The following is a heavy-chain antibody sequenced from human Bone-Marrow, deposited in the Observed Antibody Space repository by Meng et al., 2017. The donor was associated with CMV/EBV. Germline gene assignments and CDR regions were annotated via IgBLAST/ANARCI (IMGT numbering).Heavy chain of an antibody. V-gene: IGHV3-23*01. CDR2: ISGSGGRT. CDR3: VKDGGYYSGDY. CDR1: GFPFSSYA. J-gene: IGHJ4*02. Sequence: VRRLGSGGGWVQPGGSWGLSCAASGFPFSSYAMSWVRQAPGKGLEWVSAISGSGGRTYYADSVKGRFTISRDNSKNTLYLQMNSLRTEDTAVYYCVKDGGYYSGDYWGQGTLVTVSS. D-gene: IGHD4-11*01.